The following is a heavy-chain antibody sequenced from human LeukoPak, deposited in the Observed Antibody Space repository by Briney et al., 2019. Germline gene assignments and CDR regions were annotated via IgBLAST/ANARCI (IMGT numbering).Heavy chain of an antibody. J-gene: IGHJ4*02. Sequence: SQTLSLTCTVSGDSISSGGYYWSWIRQHPGKGLEWIGYIYYSGSTYYNPSLKSRVTISVDTSKNQFSLKLSSVTAADTAVYYCARGYGSGSYPFDYWGQGTLVTVSS. CDR3: ARGYGSGSYPFDY. V-gene: IGHV4-31*03. D-gene: IGHD3-10*01. CDR1: GDSISSGGYY. CDR2: IYYSGST.